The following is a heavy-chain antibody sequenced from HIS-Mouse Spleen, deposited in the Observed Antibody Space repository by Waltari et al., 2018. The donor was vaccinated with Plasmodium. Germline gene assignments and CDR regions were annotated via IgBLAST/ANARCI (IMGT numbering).Heavy chain of an antibody. CDR1: GGSFSGYY. CDR2: INHSGST. Sequence: QVQLQQWGAGLLQPSETLSLTCAVYGGSFSGYYWSWTRQPPGKGLEWIGEINHSGSTNYNPSLKSRVTISVDTSKNQFSLKLSSVTAADTAVYYCARGRRIVVVTAPRGFFDYWGQGTLVTVSS. CDR3: ARGRRIVVVTAPRGFFDY. V-gene: IGHV4-34*01. D-gene: IGHD2-21*02. J-gene: IGHJ4*02.